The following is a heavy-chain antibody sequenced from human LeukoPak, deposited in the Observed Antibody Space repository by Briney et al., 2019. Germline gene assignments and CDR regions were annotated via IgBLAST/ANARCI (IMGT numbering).Heavy chain of an antibody. CDR2: ISYDGSNK. CDR1: GFTFISYS. V-gene: IGHV3-30-3*01. Sequence: GGSLRLSCAASGFTFISYSMHWVRQAPGKGLEWVAVISYDGSNKYYADSVKGRFTISRDNSKNTLYLQMNSLRAEDTAVYYCARGSGSYYSTFDYWGQGTLVTVSS. D-gene: IGHD1-26*01. CDR3: ARGSGSYYSTFDY. J-gene: IGHJ4*02.